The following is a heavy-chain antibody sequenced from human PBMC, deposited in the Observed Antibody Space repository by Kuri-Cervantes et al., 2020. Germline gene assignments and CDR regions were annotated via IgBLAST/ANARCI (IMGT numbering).Heavy chain of an antibody. D-gene: IGHD3-22*01. CDR2: ISYDGSNK. V-gene: IGHV3-30-3*01. J-gene: IGHJ4*02. CDR1: GFTFSSYA. CDR3: ARAPYYDSSGYYLFDY. Sequence: GESLKISCAASGFTFSSYAMHWVRQAPGKGLEWVAVISYDGSNKYYADSVKGRFTISRDNSKNTLYLQMNSLRAEDTAVYYCARAPYYDSSGYYLFDYWSQGTLVTSPQ.